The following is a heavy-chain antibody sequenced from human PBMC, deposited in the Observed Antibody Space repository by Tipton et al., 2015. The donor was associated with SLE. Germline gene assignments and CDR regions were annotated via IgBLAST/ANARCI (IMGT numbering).Heavy chain of an antibody. J-gene: IGHJ6*03. D-gene: IGHD3-3*01. CDR2: IYYSGST. CDR3: AREIHYGFWSGYYYYYMDV. V-gene: IGHV4-59*01. Sequence: TLSLTCTVSGGSISSYYWSWIRQPPGKGLEWIGYIYYSGSTNYNPSLKSRVTISVDATKNQFSLKLSSVTAADTAVYFCAREIHYGFWSGYYYYYMDVWCKEATVTVPS. CDR1: GGSISSYY.